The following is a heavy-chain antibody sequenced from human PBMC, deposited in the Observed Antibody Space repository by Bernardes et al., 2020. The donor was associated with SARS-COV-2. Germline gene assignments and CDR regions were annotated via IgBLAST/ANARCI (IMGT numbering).Heavy chain of an antibody. V-gene: IGHV3-30-3*01. J-gene: IGHJ4*02. CDR2: MSYEGSNK. CDR3: AREVASTGVWFDY. Sequence: GGSLRLSCAASGFTFSTYALHWVRQAPGKGREWLAVMSYEGSNKFYTDSVKGRFTISRDNSKNTLYLQMNSLRAEDTAVYYCAREVASTGVWFDYWGQGTLVTVSS. D-gene: IGHD3-16*01. CDR1: GFTFSTYA.